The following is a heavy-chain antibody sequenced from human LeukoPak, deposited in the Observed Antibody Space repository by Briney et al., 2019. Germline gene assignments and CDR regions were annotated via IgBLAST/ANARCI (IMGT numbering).Heavy chain of an antibody. CDR3: ARDGGIYSGSYWVDY. D-gene: IGHD1-26*01. J-gene: IGHJ4*02. V-gene: IGHV3-74*01. CDR2: FNSDGSDT. Sequence: GGSLRLSCAASGFTVNTYWIHWVRQVPGKGLVWVSRFNSDGSDTSYADSVKGRFTISRDNANNTLYLQMNSLRAEDTAVYYCARDGGIYSGSYWVDYWGQGILVTVSS. CDR1: GFTVNTYW.